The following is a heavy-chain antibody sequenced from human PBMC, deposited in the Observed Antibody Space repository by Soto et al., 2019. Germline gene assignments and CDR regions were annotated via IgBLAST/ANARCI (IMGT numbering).Heavy chain of an antibody. CDR2: IYPGDSDT. D-gene: IGHD5-12*01. CDR1: GYSFTSYW. V-gene: IGHV5-51*01. Sequence: GESLKISCKGSGYSFTSYWIGWVRQMPGKGLEWMGIIYPGDSDTRYSPSFQGQVTISADKSISTAYLQWSSLKASDTAMYYCARLTVSGYDFHSYYYGMDVWGQGNTVTVSS. J-gene: IGHJ6*02. CDR3: ARLTVSGYDFHSYYYGMDV.